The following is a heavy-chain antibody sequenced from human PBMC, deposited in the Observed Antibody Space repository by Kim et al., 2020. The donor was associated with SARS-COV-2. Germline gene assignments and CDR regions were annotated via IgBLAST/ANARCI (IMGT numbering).Heavy chain of an antibody. D-gene: IGHD2-2*01. V-gene: IGHV3-30*18. Sequence: GGSLRLSCAASGFTFSSYGMHWVRQAPGKGLEWVAVISYDGSNKYYADSVKGRFTISRDNSKNTLYLQMNSLRAEDTAVYYCANLVPAAEDAGYYYYYGMDVWGQGTTVTVSS. CDR1: GFTFSSYG. J-gene: IGHJ6*02. CDR3: ANLVPAAEDAGYYYYYGMDV. CDR2: ISYDGSNK.